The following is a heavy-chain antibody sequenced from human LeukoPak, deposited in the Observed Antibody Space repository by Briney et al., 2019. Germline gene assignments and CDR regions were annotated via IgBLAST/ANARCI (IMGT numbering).Heavy chain of an antibody. D-gene: IGHD3-3*01. Sequence: ASVKVSRKASGYTFTSYDINWVRQATGQGLEWMGWMNPNSGNTGYAQKFQGRVTMTRNTSISTAYMELSSLRSEDTAVYYCARAPREYYDFWSGYPVDWFDPWGQGTLVTVSS. CDR2: MNPNSGNT. J-gene: IGHJ5*02. CDR3: ARAPREYYDFWSGYPVDWFDP. CDR1: GYTFTSYD. V-gene: IGHV1-8*01.